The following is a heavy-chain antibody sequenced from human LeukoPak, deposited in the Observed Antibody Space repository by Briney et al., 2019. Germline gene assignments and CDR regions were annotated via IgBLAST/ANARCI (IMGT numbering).Heavy chain of an antibody. CDR3: AGDRAMGVGSSWYYDY. V-gene: IGHV3-33*01. J-gene: IGHJ4*02. Sequence: GGSLRLSCAASGFTLSDYGMHWVRQAPGKGLEWVSLIWHDGSNKYYADSVKGRFIISKDTAKNTLYLQVNSLRDEDTARYYGAGDRAMGVGSSWYYDYWGQGTLVTVSS. CDR2: IWHDGSNK. D-gene: IGHD5-18*01. CDR1: GFTLSDYG.